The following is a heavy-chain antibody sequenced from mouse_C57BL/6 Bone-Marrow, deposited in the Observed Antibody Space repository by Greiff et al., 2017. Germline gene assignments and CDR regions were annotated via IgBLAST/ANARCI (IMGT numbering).Heavy chain of an antibody. D-gene: IGHD2-12*01. CDR1: GYTFTSYC. V-gene: IGHV1-12*01. J-gene: IGHJ2*01. CDR3: HSVLDY. CDR2: IYPGNGDP. Sequence: QVQLQQSGAELVRPGASVKMSCKASGYTFTSYCMHWVKQTPRQGLEWIGAIYPGNGDPTYNQKFKGKATLTVDKSSSTAYMQLSSLTSEDSAVYVCHSVLDYWGQGTTLTVSS.